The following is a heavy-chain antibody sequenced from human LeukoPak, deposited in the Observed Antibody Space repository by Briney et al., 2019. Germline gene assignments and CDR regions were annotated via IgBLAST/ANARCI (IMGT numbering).Heavy chain of an antibody. CDR1: GYTFTSYA. D-gene: IGHD5-18*01. CDR2: INAGNGNT. V-gene: IGHV1-3*03. J-gene: IGHJ4*02. Sequence: ASVKVSCKASGYTFTSYAMHWVRQAPGQRLEWMGWINAGNGNTKYSQEFQGRVTITRDTSASTAYMELSSLRSEDMAVYYCARGWRGTAMGSFDYWGQGTLVTVSS. CDR3: ARGWRGTAMGSFDY.